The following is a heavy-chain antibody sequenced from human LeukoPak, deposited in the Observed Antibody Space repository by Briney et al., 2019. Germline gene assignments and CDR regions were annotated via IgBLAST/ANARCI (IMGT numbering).Heavy chain of an antibody. CDR3: AKDRVYYYDSSGSPAGGYFQH. Sequence: GRSLRLSCAASGFTFSSYAMSWVRQAPGKGLEWVSAISGSGGSTYYADSVKGRFTISRDNSKNTLYLQMNSLRAEDTAVYYCAKDRVYYYDSSGSPAGGYFQHWGQGTLVTVSS. CDR1: GFTFSSYA. CDR2: ISGSGGST. V-gene: IGHV3-23*01. J-gene: IGHJ1*01. D-gene: IGHD3-22*01.